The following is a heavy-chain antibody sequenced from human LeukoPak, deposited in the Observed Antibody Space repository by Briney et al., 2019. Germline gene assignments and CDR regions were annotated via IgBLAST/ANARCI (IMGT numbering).Heavy chain of an antibody. J-gene: IGHJ3*02. CDR1: GYTFTSYA. CDR2: INTNTGNP. V-gene: IGHV7-4-1*02. Sequence: ASVKVSCKAFGYTFTSYAMNWVRQAPGQGLEWVGWINTNTGNPTYAQGFTGRFVFSLDTSVSTAYLQISSLKAEDTAVYYCARDPVPYCSGGSCYSSWYDIWGQGTMVTVSS. CDR3: ARDPVPYCSGGSCYSSWYDI. D-gene: IGHD2-15*01.